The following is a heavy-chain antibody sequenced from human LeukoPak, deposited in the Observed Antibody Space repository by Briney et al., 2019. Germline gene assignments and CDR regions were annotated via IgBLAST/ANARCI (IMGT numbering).Heavy chain of an antibody. J-gene: IGHJ5*02. D-gene: IGHD6-19*01. CDR2: IIPILGIA. CDR1: GGTFSSYT. Sequence: SVKVSWKASGGTFSSYTISWVRQAPGQGLEWMGRIIPILGIANYALKFQGRVTITADKSTSTAYMELSSLRSEDTAVYYCARVRVYSSGGYGVRWFEPWGQGTLVTVSS. V-gene: IGHV1-69*10. CDR3: ARVRVYSSGGYGVRWFEP.